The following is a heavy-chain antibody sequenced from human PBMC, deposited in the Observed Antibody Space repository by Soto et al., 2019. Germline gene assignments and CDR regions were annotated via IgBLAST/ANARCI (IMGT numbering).Heavy chain of an antibody. D-gene: IGHD5-12*01. V-gene: IGHV4-59*01. CDR2: IYYSGST. Sequence: QVQLQESGPGLVKPSETLSLTCTVSGGSISSYYWSWIRQPPGKGLEWIGYIYYSGSTNYNPSLKSRVTISVDTSKNQFSLKLSSVTAADTAVYYCARGLQYWGQGTLVTVSS. CDR1: GGSISSYY. CDR3: ARGLQY. J-gene: IGHJ4*02.